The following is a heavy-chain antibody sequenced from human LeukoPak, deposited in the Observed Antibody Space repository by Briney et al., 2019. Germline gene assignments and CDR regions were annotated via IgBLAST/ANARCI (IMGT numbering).Heavy chain of an antibody. Sequence: ASVKVSFNASGYTFTSYGISWGPQAPGQGAGGRGWISAYSGNTNHSQNRQGRVTMNTDTSTSTAYMGLRSLSSDDTAVYSCARGPTLRIDCSGGSCYGTWVAGVDYWGQGTLVTVSS. CDR3: ARGPTLRIDCSGGSCYGTWVAGVDY. CDR2: ISAYSGNT. CDR1: GYTFTSYG. J-gene: IGHJ4*02. V-gene: IGHV1-18*01. D-gene: IGHD2-15*01.